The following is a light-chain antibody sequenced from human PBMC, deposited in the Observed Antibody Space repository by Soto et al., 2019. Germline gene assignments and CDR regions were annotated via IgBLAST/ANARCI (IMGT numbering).Light chain of an antibody. CDR3: QQTYSTPQT. Sequence: DIQMTQSPSSLSASVGDRVTITCRAAQTVTDYLNWYQHKPGKAPKLLIYSASTLQTGVPSRFSGSGYGSDFTLTITSMQPDAFGTYYCQQTYSTPQTFGQGARVDIK. V-gene: IGKV1-39*01. J-gene: IGKJ1*01. CDR1: QTVTDY. CDR2: SAS.